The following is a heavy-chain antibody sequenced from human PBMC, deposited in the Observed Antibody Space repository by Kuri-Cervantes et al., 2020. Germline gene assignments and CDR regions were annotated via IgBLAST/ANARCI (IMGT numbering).Heavy chain of an antibody. D-gene: IGHD3-10*01. J-gene: IGHJ3*02. CDR2: IGGSGSTT. V-gene: IGHV3-23*01. CDR1: GFTFSTYA. Sequence: LSLTCAASGFTFSTYAMTWVRQAPGKGLEWVSTIGGSGSTTYYADSVKGRFTISRDNSKNTLYLQMNSLRAEDTAVYYCAREYFIRAEDAFDIWGQGTMVTVSS. CDR3: AREYFIRAEDAFDI.